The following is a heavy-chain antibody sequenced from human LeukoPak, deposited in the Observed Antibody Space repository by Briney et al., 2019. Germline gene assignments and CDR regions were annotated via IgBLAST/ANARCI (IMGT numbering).Heavy chain of an antibody. CDR2: IYYSGNT. D-gene: IGHD5-12*01. V-gene: IGHV4-61*08. CDR3: AKARGYSGYDPFDY. Sequence: PSETLSLTCTVSGGSISSGDYYWSWIRQPPGKGLEWIGYIYYSGNTNYNPSLKSRVTMSVDTSKNQFSLKLSSVTAADTAVYYCAKARGYSGYDPFDYWGQGTLVTVSS. J-gene: IGHJ4*02. CDR1: GGSISSGDYY.